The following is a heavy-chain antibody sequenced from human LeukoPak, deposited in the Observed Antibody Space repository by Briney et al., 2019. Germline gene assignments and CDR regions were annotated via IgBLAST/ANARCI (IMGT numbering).Heavy chain of an antibody. Sequence: PSETLSLTCTVSGGSISSGGYYWSWIRQHPGKGLEWIGYIYYSGSTYYNPSLKSRVTISVDTSKNQFSLKLSSVTAADTVVYYCARMGIPAAIHYYYGMDVWGQGTTVTVSS. J-gene: IGHJ6*02. CDR2: IYYSGST. CDR3: ARMGIPAAIHYYYGMDV. V-gene: IGHV4-31*03. D-gene: IGHD2-2*01. CDR1: GGSISSGGYY.